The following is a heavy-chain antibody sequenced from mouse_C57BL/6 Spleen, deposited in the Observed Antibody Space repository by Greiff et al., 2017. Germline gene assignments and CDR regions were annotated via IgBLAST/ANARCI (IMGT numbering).Heavy chain of an antibody. J-gene: IGHJ1*03. Sequence: QVQLQQPGAELVKPGASVKMSCKASGYTFTSYWITWVKQRPGQGLEWIGDIYPGSGSTNYNEKFKSKATLTVDTSSSTAYMQLSSLTSEDSAVYYCARSPYYYGSSHWYFDGWGTGTTVTVSS. CDR3: ARSPYYYGSSHWYFDG. V-gene: IGHV1-55*01. D-gene: IGHD1-1*01. CDR2: IYPGSGST. CDR1: GYTFTSYW.